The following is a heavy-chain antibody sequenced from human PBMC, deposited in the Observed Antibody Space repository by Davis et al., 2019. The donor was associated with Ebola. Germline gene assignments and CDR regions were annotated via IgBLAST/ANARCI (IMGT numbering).Heavy chain of an antibody. CDR1: GGSISSNTYY. J-gene: IGHJ4*02. D-gene: IGHD1-26*01. CDR3: ARDSGSRDFDY. V-gene: IGHV4-39*02. Sequence: PSETLSLTCTVSGGSISSNTYYWGWIRQPPGKGLEWIGSIYYSGSTNYNPSLKSRVTISVDTSKNQFSLKLSSVTAADTAVYYCARDSGSRDFDYWGQGTLVTVSS. CDR2: IYYSGST.